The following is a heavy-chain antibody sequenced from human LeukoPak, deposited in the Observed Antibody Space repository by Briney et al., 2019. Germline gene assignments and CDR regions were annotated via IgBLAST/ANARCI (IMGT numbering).Heavy chain of an antibody. Sequence: GGSLRLSCAASGFTFSSYSMNWVRQAPGKGLEWVSSISSSSSYIYYADSVKGRFTISRDNAKNPLYLQMNSLRAEDTAVYYCASSADYYDSSSSPIYWGQGTLVTVSS. CDR2: ISSSSSYI. V-gene: IGHV3-21*01. CDR1: GFTFSSYS. CDR3: ASSADYYDSSSSPIY. D-gene: IGHD3-22*01. J-gene: IGHJ4*02.